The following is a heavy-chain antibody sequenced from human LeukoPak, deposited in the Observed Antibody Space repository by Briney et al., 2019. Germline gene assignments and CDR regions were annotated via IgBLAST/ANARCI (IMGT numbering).Heavy chain of an antibody. CDR2: IYTSGST. CDR3: ARWRVVVVAATHGWFDP. V-gene: IGHV4-4*07. J-gene: IGHJ5*02. CDR1: GGSISSYY. Sequence: ASETLTLTCTVSGGSISSYYWIWIRQPAGKGLECIGRIYTSGSTNYNPSLKSRVTMSVDTSKNQFSLKLSSVTAADTAVYYCARWRVVVVAATHGWFDPWGQGTLVTVSS. D-gene: IGHD2-15*01.